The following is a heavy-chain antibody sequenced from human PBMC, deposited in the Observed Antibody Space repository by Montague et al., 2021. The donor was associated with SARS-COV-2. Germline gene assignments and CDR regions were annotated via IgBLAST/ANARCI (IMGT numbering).Heavy chain of an antibody. Sequence: SETLSLTCTVSGGSISSSTYYWGWIRQPPGKGLEWIGSIYYSGSTYYNPSIKSRVTISVDTSKNQFSLKLSSVTAADTAVYYCARHGWGWLRLLRPFDYWGQGTLVTVSS. CDR1: GGSISSSTYY. D-gene: IGHD5-12*01. V-gene: IGHV4-39*01. CDR2: IYYSGST. J-gene: IGHJ4*02. CDR3: ARHGWGWLRLLRPFDY.